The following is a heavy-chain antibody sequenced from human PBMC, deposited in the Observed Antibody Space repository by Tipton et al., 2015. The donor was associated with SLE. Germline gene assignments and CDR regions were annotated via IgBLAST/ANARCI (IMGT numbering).Heavy chain of an antibody. J-gene: IGHJ4*02. CDR2: ISSGGTII. Sequence: LSLTCAASGFTFSDYYMSWIRQAPGKGLEWISYISSGGTIIYYADSVKGRFTIARDNAKNSLSLQMNSLRADDTAVYYCARDSGYYDSSEYYYSDHWGQGTLVTVSS. V-gene: IGHV3-11*01. CDR1: GFTFSDYY. D-gene: IGHD3-22*01. CDR3: ARDSGYYDSSEYYYSDH.